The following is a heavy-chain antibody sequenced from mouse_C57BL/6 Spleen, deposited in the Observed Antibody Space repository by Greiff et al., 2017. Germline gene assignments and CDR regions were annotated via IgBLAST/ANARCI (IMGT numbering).Heavy chain of an antibody. CDR2: IYPSDSET. J-gene: IGHJ2*01. Sequence: VQLQQPGAELVRPGSSVKLSCKASGYTFPSYWMDWVKQRPGQGLEWIGNIYPSDSETHYNQKFKDKATLTVDKSSSTAYMQLSSLTSEDSAVYYCARGGDYFDDWGQGTTLTVSS. CDR1: GYTFPSYW. V-gene: IGHV1-61*01. CDR3: ARGGDYFDD.